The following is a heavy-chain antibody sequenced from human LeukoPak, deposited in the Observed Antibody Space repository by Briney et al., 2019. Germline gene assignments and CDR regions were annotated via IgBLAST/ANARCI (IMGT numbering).Heavy chain of an antibody. CDR2: LNWNGGST. Sequence: PGGSLRVSCEASGFPFSSYAMTWVRQAPGKGLEWVSGLNWNGGSTGYADSVKGRFTISRDNAKNSLSLQMNSLRAEDTALYYCARDRGMDYGMDVWGQGTTVTVSS. V-gene: IGHV3-20*04. CDR3: ARDRGMDYGMDV. CDR1: GFPFSSYA. D-gene: IGHD3-10*01. J-gene: IGHJ6*02.